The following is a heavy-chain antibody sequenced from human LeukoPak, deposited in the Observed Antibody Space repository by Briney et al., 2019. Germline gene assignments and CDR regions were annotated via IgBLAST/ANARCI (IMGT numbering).Heavy chain of an antibody. CDR2: IYYSGST. J-gene: IGHJ4*01. D-gene: IGHD3-22*01. Sequence: PSETLSLTCTVSGGSISSYYWSWIRQPPGKGLEWIGYIYYSGSTNYNPSLKSRVTISVDTSKNQFSLKLSSVTAADTAVYYCARGYYDRSGNRFCFWGPGTLVT. V-gene: IGHV4-59*01. CDR1: GGSISSYY. CDR3: ARGYYDRSGNRFCF.